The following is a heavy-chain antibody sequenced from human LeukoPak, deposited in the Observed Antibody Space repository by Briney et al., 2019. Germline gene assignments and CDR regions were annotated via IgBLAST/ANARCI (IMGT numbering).Heavy chain of an antibody. Sequence: SETLSLTCSVSGGSISSSSYYWSWIRQPPGKGLEWIGYIYYSGSTNYNPSLKSRVTISVDTSKNQFSLKLSSVTAADTAVYYCARDSSSWYGGHYFDYWGQGTLVTVSS. CDR1: GGSISSSSYY. V-gene: IGHV4-61*01. CDR3: ARDSSSWYGGHYFDY. CDR2: IYYSGST. J-gene: IGHJ4*02. D-gene: IGHD6-13*01.